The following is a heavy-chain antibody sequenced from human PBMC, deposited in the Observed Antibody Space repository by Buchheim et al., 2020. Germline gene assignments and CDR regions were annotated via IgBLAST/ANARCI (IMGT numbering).Heavy chain of an antibody. D-gene: IGHD1-26*01. J-gene: IGHJ4*02. CDR3: AGDLGPRGYYFDY. V-gene: IGHV4-59*01. Sequence: QVQLQESGPGLVKASETLSLTCIVSGGSISSYYWSWIRQPPGKGLEWIGYVYYSGTTNYNPSLQIRVTLSVDTSKNQFSLKLNSMTAADTAVYYCAGDLGPRGYYFDYWGQG. CDR2: VYYSGTT. CDR1: GGSISSYY.